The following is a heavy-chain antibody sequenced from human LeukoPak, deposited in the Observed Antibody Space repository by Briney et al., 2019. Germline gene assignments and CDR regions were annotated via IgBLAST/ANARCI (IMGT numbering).Heavy chain of an antibody. V-gene: IGHV3-21*01. J-gene: IGHJ6*02. Sequence: GGSLRLSCAASGFTFSSYWMSWVRQAPGKGLEWVSSISSSSSYIYYADSVKGRFTISRDNAKNSLYLQMNSLRAEDTAVYYCASDQEPEWELLNDGMDVWGQGTTVTVSS. D-gene: IGHD1-26*01. CDR2: ISSSSSYI. CDR1: GFTFSSYW. CDR3: ASDQEPEWELLNDGMDV.